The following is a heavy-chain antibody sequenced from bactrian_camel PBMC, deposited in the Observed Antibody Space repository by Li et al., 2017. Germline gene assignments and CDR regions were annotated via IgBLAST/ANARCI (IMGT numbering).Heavy chain of an antibody. D-gene: IGHD3*01. J-gene: IGHJ4*01. CDR3: AAGWSFGVGTLLRRHVNY. V-gene: IGHV3S1*01. CDR2: MWPGGGST. CDR1: AAVFSDNC. Sequence: VQLVESGGGSVQAGGSLRLSCATNAAVFSDNCFAWFRQIPGREREGVAAMWPGGGSTYYSDSVKGRGTISQDNAKNMVYLQVDSLKAEDTAMYYCAAGWSFGVGTLLRRHVNYWGQGTQVTV.